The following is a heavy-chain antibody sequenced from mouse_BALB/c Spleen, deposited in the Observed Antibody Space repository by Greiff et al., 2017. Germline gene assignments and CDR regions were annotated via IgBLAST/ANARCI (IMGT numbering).Heavy chain of an antibody. D-gene: IGHD1-2*01. V-gene: IGHV5-4*02. CDR1: GFTFSDYY. CDR3: ARDRDGDFDY. Sequence: EVKVVESGGGLVKPGGSLKLSCAASGFTFSDYYMYWVRQTPEKRLEWVATISDGGSYTYYPDSVKGRFTISRDNAKNNLYLQMSSLKSEDTAMYYCARDRDGDFDYWGQGTTLTVSS. CDR2: ISDGGSYT. J-gene: IGHJ2*01.